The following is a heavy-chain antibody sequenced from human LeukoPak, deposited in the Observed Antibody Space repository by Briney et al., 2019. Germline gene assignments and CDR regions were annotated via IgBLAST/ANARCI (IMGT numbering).Heavy chain of an antibody. CDR1: GYTFTTYG. J-gene: IGHJ4*02. D-gene: IGHD2-2*01. V-gene: IGHV7-4-1*02. CDR2: INTKTGDP. Sequence: ASVKVSCKASGYTFTTYGISWVRQAPGQGLEWMGWINTKTGDPTYGQGFTGRFVFSLETSVSTAYLQVNSLKAEDTAVYYCARGGGGAVVPALWGQGTLITVSS. CDR3: ARGGGGAVVPAL.